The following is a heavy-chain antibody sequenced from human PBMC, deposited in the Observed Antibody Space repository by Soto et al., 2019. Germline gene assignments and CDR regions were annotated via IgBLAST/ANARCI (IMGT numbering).Heavy chain of an antibody. D-gene: IGHD6-13*01. CDR1: GFAFSTYA. CDR2: ISGSGGSS. J-gene: IGHJ6*02. V-gene: IGHV3-23*01. CDR3: AKVTKRAAAGRYEYYKYGMDV. Sequence: GGSLRLSCAASGFAFSTYAMTWVRQAPGKGLEWVSVISGSGGSSYYAASVEGRFTISRDNSKNTLFLQMNGLRAEDTAVYYCAKVTKRAAAGRYEYYKYGMDVWGQGTTVTVSS.